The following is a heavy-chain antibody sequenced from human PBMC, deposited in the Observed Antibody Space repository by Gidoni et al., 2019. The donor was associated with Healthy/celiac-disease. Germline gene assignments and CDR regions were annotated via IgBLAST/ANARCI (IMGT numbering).Heavy chain of an antibody. V-gene: IGHV4-34*01. D-gene: IGHD2-2*01. CDR1: GGSFSGYY. CDR2: INHGGST. J-gene: IGHJ6*02. Sequence: QVQLQQWGAGLLKPSETLSLTCAVYGGSFSGYYWSWIRQPPGKGLEWIGEINHGGSTNYNPSLKSRVTISVDTSKNQFSLKLSSVTAADTAVYYCASVPNQPYCSSTSCYSRYYYYYGMDVWGQGTTVTVSS. CDR3: ASVPNQPYCSSTSCYSRYYYYYGMDV.